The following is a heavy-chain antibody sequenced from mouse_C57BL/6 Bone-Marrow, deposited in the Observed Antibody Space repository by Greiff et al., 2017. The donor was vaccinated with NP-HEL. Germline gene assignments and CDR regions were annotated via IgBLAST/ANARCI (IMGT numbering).Heavy chain of an antibody. CDR3: ASRDGYSDY. CDR2: ISDGGSYT. Sequence: EVHLVESGGGLVKPGGSLKLSCAASGFTFSSYAMSWVRQTPEKRLEWVATISDGGSYTYYPDNVKGRFTISRDNAKNNLYLQMSHLKSEDTAMYYCASRDGYSDYWGQGTTLTVSS. V-gene: IGHV5-4*01. CDR1: GFTFSSYA. D-gene: IGHD2-3*01. J-gene: IGHJ2*01.